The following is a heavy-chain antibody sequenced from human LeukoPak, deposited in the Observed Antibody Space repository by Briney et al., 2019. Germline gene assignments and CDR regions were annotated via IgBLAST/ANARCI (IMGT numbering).Heavy chain of an antibody. D-gene: IGHD3-16*02. Sequence: SETLSLTCTVSGGSISGGYWSWIRQPPGRGLEWIGYVYTSGSTNYNPSLKSRVTISVDTSKSQFALKLSSVTAADTAVYYCARDGAYDYVWGSYRPPGPVDYWGQGTLATVSS. CDR2: VYTSGST. V-gene: IGHV4-4*09. CDR1: GGSISGGY. J-gene: IGHJ4*02. CDR3: ARDGAYDYVWGSYRPPGPVDY.